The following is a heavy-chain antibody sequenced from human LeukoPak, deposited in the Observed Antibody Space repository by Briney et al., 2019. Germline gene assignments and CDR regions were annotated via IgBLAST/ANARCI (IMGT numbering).Heavy chain of an antibody. D-gene: IGHD4-23*01. CDR1: GGSISRSSYY. CDR2: IYYGGSI. CDR3: AREVADYGGYYYYHYMDV. Sequence: PSETLSLTCAVSGGSISRSSYYWAWIRQPPGKGLEWVGTIYYGGSIYGDPSLKGRITISLDTSKNQFSLKLNSVTAADTAVYYCAREVADYGGYYYYHYMDVWGKGTTVTISS. J-gene: IGHJ6*03. V-gene: IGHV4-39*07.